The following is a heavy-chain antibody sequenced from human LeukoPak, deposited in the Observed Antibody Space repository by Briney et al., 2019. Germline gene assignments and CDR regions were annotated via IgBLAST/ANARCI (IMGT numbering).Heavy chain of an antibody. J-gene: IGHJ5*02. CDR1: GFTFSDYY. CDR2: ISSSSSTI. CDR3: ACSHDYGDYGRGWFDP. Sequence: GGSLRLSCAASGFTFSDYYMSWIRQAPGKGLEWVSYISSSSSTIYYADSVKGRFTISRDNAKNSLYLQMNSLRAEDTAVYYCACSHDYGDYGRGWFDPWGQGTLVTVSS. D-gene: IGHD4-17*01. V-gene: IGHV3-11*04.